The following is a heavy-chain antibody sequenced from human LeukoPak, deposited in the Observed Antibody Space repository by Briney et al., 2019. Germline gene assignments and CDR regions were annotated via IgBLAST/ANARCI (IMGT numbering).Heavy chain of an antibody. CDR3: ARDYYGSGIPHGMDV. CDR2: INRDGSAK. V-gene: IGHV3-7*01. D-gene: IGHD3-10*01. J-gene: IGHJ6*02. Sequence: GGSLRLSCAASGFTFNNFWMTWVRRAPERGLEWVGNINRDGSAKYYLDSVKGRFATSRDNTKNSLYLQMNSLRAEDTGVYYCARDYYGSGIPHGMDVWGQGTTVTVSS. CDR1: GFTFNNFW.